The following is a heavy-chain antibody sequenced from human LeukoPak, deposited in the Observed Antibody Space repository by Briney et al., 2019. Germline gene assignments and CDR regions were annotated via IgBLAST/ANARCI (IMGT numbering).Heavy chain of an antibody. Sequence: SETLSLTCTVSGGSISSGSYYWSWIRQPAGKGLEWIGRIYTSGSTNYNPSLKSRVTISVDTSKNQFSLKLSSVTAADTAVYYCARDRSSNSSFPHYYYYMDVWGKGTTVTVSS. CDR2: IYTSGST. CDR1: GGSISSGSYY. J-gene: IGHJ6*03. D-gene: IGHD6-6*01. CDR3: ARDRSSNSSFPHYYYYMDV. V-gene: IGHV4-61*02.